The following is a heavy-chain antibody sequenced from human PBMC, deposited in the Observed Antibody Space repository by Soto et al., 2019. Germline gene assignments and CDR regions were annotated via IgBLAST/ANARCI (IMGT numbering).Heavy chain of an antibody. CDR1: GFTFSSYG. J-gene: IGHJ3*02. CDR2: IWYDGSNK. D-gene: IGHD3-10*01. V-gene: IGHV3-33*01. Sequence: GGSLRLSCAASGFTFSSYGMHWVRQAPGKGLEWVAVIWYDGSNKYYADSVKGRFTISRDNSKNTLYLQMNSLRAEDTAVYYCARDVGVADAFDIWGQGTMVTVSS. CDR3: ARDVGVADAFDI.